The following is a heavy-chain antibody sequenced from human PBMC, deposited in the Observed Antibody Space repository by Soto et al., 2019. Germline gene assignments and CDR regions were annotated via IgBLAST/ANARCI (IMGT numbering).Heavy chain of an antibody. D-gene: IGHD1-26*01. V-gene: IGHV3-23*01. CDR3: ARLVSGSYYDY. Sequence: EVQLLESGGGLVQPGGSLRLSCAASGFTFSSYAMRWVRQAPVKGLEWVSAISGSGGSTYYADSVKGRFTISRDNSKNTLYLQMNSLRAEDSAGYYCARLVSGSYYDYWGQGTLVTVPS. CDR2: ISGSGGST. CDR1: GFTFSSYA. J-gene: IGHJ4*02.